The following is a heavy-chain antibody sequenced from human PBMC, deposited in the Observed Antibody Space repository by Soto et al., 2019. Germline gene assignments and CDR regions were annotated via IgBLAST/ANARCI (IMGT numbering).Heavy chain of an antibody. V-gene: IGHV4-61*01. CDR2: IYYSGST. Sequence: PSETLSLTCTVSGGSVSSGSYYWSWIRQPPGKGLEWIGYIYYSGSTNYNPSLKSRVTISVDTSKNQFSLKLSSVTAADTAVYYCPTVRIEARTNRFHPWRQGTLATVS. CDR3: PTVRIEARTNRFHP. D-gene: IGHD6-6*01. CDR1: GGSVSSGSYY. J-gene: IGHJ5*02.